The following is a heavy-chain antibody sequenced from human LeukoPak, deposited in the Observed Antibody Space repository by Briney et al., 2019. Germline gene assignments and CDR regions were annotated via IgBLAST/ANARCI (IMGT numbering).Heavy chain of an antibody. J-gene: IGHJ5*02. CDR3: ARLLSSSGWYWFDP. Sequence: PGGSLRLSCAASGFTVSSNYMSWVRQAPGKGLEWVSVIYSGGSTYYADSVKDRFTISRDNSKNTLYLQMNSLRAEDTAVYYCARLLSSSGWYWFDPWGQGTLVTVSS. CDR1: GFTVSSNY. D-gene: IGHD6-19*01. CDR2: IYSGGST. V-gene: IGHV3-66*02.